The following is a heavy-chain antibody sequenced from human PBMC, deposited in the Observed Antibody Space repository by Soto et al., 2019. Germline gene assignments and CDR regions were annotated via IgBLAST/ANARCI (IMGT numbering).Heavy chain of an antibody. J-gene: IGHJ4*02. V-gene: IGHV4-39*01. CDR1: GFSISSSSYY. Sequence: PSESLSLTCTVSGFSISSSSYYWVWLRQPPGLGLEWIVSSYYSWSTYYNPSLKSRVTISVDTYKNQFSLKLSSVNAAETAVYYCARHVGSSDYYYGFDYWGQGTLVTVSS. CDR3: ARHVGSSDYYYGFDY. D-gene: IGHD3-22*01. CDR2: SYYSWST.